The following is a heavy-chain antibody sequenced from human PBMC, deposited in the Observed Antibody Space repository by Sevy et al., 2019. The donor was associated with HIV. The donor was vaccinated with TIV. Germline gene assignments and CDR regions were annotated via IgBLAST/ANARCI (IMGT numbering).Heavy chain of an antibody. CDR3: AREGCSRPHDY. V-gene: IGHV3-23*01. D-gene: IGHD2-8*01. Sequence: GWSLRLSCAASGFAFYEYSMSWIRQAPGKGLEWVATFSFGCGKINYADSVKGRFTISRDNSKNSFYLQMDNLRVDDTALYYCAREGCSRPHDYWGQGTRVTVSS. J-gene: IGHJ4*02. CDR2: FSFGCGKI. CDR1: GFAFYEYS.